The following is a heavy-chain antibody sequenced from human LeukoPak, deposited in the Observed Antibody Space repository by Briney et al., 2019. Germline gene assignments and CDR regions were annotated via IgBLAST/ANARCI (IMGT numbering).Heavy chain of an antibody. CDR1: GGSFSGYY. V-gene: IGHV4-34*01. CDR3: ARGVNPAARRFDP. J-gene: IGHJ5*02. D-gene: IGHD6-13*01. CDR2: INHSGST. Sequence: SETLSLTCAVYGGSFSGYYWSWIRQPPGKGLEWIGEINHSGSTNYNPSLKSRVTISVDTSKNQFSLKLSSVTAADTAVYYRARGVNPAARRFDPWGQGTLVTVSS.